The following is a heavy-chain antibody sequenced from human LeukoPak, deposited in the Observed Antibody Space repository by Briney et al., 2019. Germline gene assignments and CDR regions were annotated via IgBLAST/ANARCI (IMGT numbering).Heavy chain of an antibody. Sequence: PGGSLRLSCAASGFTFSSYGMHWVRQAPGKWLEWVAFIQYDGNHEYYRDSVKGRFTISRDNSKNTLFLQMNSLSSEDTAVYFCAKDMQQRKFFDYWGQGTLVTVSS. CDR1: GFTFSSYG. D-gene: IGHD6-13*01. J-gene: IGHJ4*02. V-gene: IGHV3-30*02. CDR2: IQYDGNHE. CDR3: AKDMQQRKFFDY.